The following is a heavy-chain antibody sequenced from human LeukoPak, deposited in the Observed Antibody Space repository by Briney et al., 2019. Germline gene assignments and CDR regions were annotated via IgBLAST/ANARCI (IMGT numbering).Heavy chain of an antibody. V-gene: IGHV1-8*03. CDR2: MNPNSGNT. CDR1: GYTFTSYD. J-gene: IGHJ4*02. CDR3: ARDCSSTNCYRSIDY. D-gene: IGHD2-2*01. Sequence: ASVKVSCKASGYTFTSYDINWVRQATGQGLEWMGWMNPNSGNTGYAQKFQGRVTITRNTSISTAYMELSSLRSEDTAVYFCARDCSSTNCYRSIDYWGQGTLVTVSS.